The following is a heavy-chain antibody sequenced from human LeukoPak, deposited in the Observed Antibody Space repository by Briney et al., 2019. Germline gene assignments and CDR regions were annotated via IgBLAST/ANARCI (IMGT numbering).Heavy chain of an antibody. D-gene: IGHD2-2*01. J-gene: IGHJ5*02. CDR2: INPNSGGT. V-gene: IGHV1-2*02. CDR3: ARGGRGDCSSTSCYGGSWFDP. CDR1: GYTFTSYD. Sequence: ASVKVSCKASGYTFTSYDINWVRQAPGQGLEWMGWINPNSGGTNYAQKFQGRVTMTRDTSISTAYMELSRLRSDDTAVYYCARGGRGDCSSTSCYGGSWFDPWGQGTLVTVSS.